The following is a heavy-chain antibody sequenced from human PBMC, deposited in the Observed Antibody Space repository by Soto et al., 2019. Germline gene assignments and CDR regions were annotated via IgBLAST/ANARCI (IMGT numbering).Heavy chain of an antibody. J-gene: IGHJ4*02. CDR2: ISYDGSNK. Sequence: GSLRLSCAASGFTFSSYAMHWVRQAPGKGLEWVAVISYDGSNKYYADSVKGRFTISRDNSKNTLYLQMNSLRAEDTAVYYCARDPRLRWPYYFDYWGQGTLVTVSS. V-gene: IGHV3-30-3*01. CDR3: ARDPRLRWPYYFDY. D-gene: IGHD4-17*01. CDR1: GFTFSSYA.